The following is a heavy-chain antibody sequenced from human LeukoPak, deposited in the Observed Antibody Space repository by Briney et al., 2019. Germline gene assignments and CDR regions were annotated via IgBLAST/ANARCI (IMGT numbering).Heavy chain of an antibody. Sequence: SETLSLTCAVYGGSFSGYYWTWIRQPPGKGLEWIGEINRSGSTNYNPSLKSRVTISVDTSKNQFSLKLSSVTAADTAVYYCARSPITMVRPLDYWGQGTLVTVSS. V-gene: IGHV4-34*01. CDR2: INRSGST. CDR1: GGSFSGYY. CDR3: ARSPITMVRPLDY. J-gene: IGHJ4*02. D-gene: IGHD3-10*01.